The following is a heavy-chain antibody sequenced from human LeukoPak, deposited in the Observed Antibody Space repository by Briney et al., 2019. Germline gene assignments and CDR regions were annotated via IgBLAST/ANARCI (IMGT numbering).Heavy chain of an antibody. Sequence: PGGSLRLSCAASGFTFSSYAMSWVRQAPGKGLEWVSATSGSGGSTYYADSVKGRFTISRDNSKNTLYLQVNSLRAEDTAVYYCAKLTSRIVVVVAAIDYWGQGTLVTVSS. CDR1: GFTFSSYA. CDR3: AKLTSRIVVVVAAIDY. J-gene: IGHJ4*02. V-gene: IGHV3-23*01. D-gene: IGHD2-15*01. CDR2: TSGSGGST.